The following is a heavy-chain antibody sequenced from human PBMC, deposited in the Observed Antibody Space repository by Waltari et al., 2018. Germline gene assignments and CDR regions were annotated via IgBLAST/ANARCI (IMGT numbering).Heavy chain of an antibody. Sequence: QLQLQESSPGLVKPSETLSLTCAVSGDSVTSSYLWNWVRQSPGKGLEWIGQVHGSGRTNYNPSFASRVTVSLDTSNNLVSMKVTSATVADTAVYYCARDRGRGLYLDSWGPGTLVTVSP. CDR1: GDSVTSSYL. CDR2: VHGSGRT. V-gene: IGHV4-4*02. CDR3: ARDRGRGLYLDS. D-gene: IGHD2-15*01. J-gene: IGHJ4*02.